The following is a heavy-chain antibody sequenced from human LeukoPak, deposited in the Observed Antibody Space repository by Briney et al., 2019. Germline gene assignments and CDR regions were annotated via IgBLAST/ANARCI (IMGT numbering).Heavy chain of an antibody. Sequence: ASVKVSCKASGFTFSNYDINWVRQAPGQGLEWMGWLNPKSGDTGYAQKFQGRVAMTRNTSITTADMEVSSLTSEDTAVYYCARGTALSSPLEYWGQGTLVTVSS. CDR2: LNPKSGDT. CDR1: GFTFSNYD. V-gene: IGHV1-8*01. D-gene: IGHD2-21*02. J-gene: IGHJ4*02. CDR3: ARGTALSSPLEY.